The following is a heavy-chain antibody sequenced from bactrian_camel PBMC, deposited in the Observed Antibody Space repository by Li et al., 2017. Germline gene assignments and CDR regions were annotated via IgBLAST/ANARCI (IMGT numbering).Heavy chain of an antibody. CDR2: TDTDGST. CDR3: AADPAKSHVCQWWVVAGSVTPSY. Sequence: QVQLVESGGGSVQAGGSLRLSCRASAYTYSTYCMGWFRQAPGKGREGVVATDTDGSTTYADSVKGRFTISKDNAKNTLYLQMNSLKPEDTAMYYCAADPAKSHVCQWWVVAGSVTPSYWGQGTQVTVS. D-gene: IGHD6*01. V-gene: IGHV3S26*01. J-gene: IGHJ4*01. CDR1: AYTYSTYC.